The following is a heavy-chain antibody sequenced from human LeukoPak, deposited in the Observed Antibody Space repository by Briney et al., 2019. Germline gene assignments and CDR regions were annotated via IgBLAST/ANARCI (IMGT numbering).Heavy chain of an antibody. D-gene: IGHD1-26*01. V-gene: IGHV3-23*01. Sequence: GGSLRLSCAASGFTFSSYAMTWVRQAPGKGLEWVSAISGSGTSTYYADFVKGRFTISRDNSKNTLYLQMNSLRAEDTAVYYCAKRDSGSHYVDYWGQGTLVTVSS. CDR3: AKRDSGSHYVDY. CDR2: ISGSGTST. J-gene: IGHJ4*02. CDR1: GFTFSSYA.